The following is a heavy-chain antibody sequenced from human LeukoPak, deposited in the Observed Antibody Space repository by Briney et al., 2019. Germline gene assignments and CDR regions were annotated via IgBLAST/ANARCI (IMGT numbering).Heavy chain of an antibody. J-gene: IGHJ5*02. CDR1: GGSISSSSYY. CDR2: IYYSGST. CDR3: ARHYDRGGLRYFDWLRRGAGGWFDP. V-gene: IGHV4-39*01. D-gene: IGHD3-9*01. Sequence: SETLSLTCTVSGGSISSSSYYWGWIRQPPGKGLEWIGSIYYSGSTYYNPSLKSRVTISVDTSKNQFSLKLSSVTAADTAVYYCARHYDRGGLRYFDWLRRGAGGWFDPWGQGTLVTVSS.